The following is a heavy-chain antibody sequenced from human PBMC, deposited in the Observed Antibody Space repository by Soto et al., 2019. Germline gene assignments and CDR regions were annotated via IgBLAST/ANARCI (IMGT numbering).Heavy chain of an antibody. CDR3: ARDRTLGILDS. CDR1: GGSISGYY. CDR2: VYSSGNT. J-gene: IGHJ4*02. Sequence: SETLSLTCTVSGGSISGYYWGWVRQPPGKGLEWIGYVYSSGNTNYNPSLNSRATISVDTSKNQFSLKLSSVTAADTAVYYCARDRTLGILDSWGQGALVTVS. V-gene: IGHV4-59*01. D-gene: IGHD1-1*01.